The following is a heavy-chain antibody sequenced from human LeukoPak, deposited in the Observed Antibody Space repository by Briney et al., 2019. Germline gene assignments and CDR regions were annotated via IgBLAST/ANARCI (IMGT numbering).Heavy chain of an antibody. D-gene: IGHD3-9*01. CDR1: GLTFSSYG. CDR3: AKDEYYDILTGYLDHHFDY. V-gene: IGHV3-23*01. Sequence: PGGSLRLSCAASGLTFSSYGMSWVRQAPGKGLEWVSAISGSGGSAYYADSVKGRFTISRDNSKNTLHLQMNSLRAEDTAVYYCAKDEYYDILTGYLDHHFDYWGQGTLVTVSS. J-gene: IGHJ4*02. CDR2: ISGSGGSA.